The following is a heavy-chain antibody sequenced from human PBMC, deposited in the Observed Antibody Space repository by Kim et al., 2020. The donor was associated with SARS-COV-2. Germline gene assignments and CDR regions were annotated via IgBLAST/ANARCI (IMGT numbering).Heavy chain of an antibody. CDR1: GGSFSGYY. V-gene: IGHV4-34*01. Sequence: SETLSLTCTVYGGSFSGYYWSWIRQPPGKGLEWIGEINHSGSTNYNPSLKSRVTISVDTSKNQFSLKLSSVTAADTAVYYCARSVVVTPGRFDPWGQGTLVTVSS. CDR3: ARSVVVTPGRFDP. J-gene: IGHJ5*02. D-gene: IGHD2-21*02. CDR2: INHSGST.